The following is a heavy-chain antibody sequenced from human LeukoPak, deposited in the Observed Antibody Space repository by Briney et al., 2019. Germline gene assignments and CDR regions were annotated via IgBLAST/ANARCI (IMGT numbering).Heavy chain of an antibody. CDR2: IYYSGST. Sequence: SETLSLTCTVSGGSISSYYWSWIRQPPGKGLEWIGYIYYSGSTNYNPSLKSRVTISVDTSKNQFSLKLSSVTAADTAVYYCARHSTYCSSTSCYSDPSYYFDYWGQGTLVTVSS. J-gene: IGHJ4*02. CDR3: ARHSTYCSSTSCYSDPSYYFDY. V-gene: IGHV4-59*08. CDR1: GGSISSYY. D-gene: IGHD2-2*01.